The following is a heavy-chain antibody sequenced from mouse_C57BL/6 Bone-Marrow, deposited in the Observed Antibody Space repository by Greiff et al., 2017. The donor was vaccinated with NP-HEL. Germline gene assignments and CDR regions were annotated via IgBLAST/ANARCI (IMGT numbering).Heavy chain of an antibody. Sequence: VQLQQSGAELVKPGASVKLSCKASGYTFTEYTIHWVKQRSGQGLEWIGWFYPGSGSIKYNEKFKGKATLTVDKSSSTAYLELSSLTSEDSAVYFCARQEEKSNLDYWGQGTTLTVSS. CDR2: FYPGSGSI. J-gene: IGHJ2*01. CDR3: ARQEEKSNLDY. V-gene: IGHV1-62-2*01. D-gene: IGHD2-5*01. CDR1: GYTFTEYT.